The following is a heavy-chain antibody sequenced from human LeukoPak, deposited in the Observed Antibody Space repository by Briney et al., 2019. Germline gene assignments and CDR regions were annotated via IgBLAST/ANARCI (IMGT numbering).Heavy chain of an antibody. CDR1: GFTFSSYG. Sequence: GGSLRLSCAASGFTFSSYGMHWVRQAPGKGLEWVSGISGSGGTTYYADSVKGRFTISRDNSKNTLYLQMNSLRAEDTAVYYCARERYGSGSYYNVDNWFDPWGQGTLVTVSS. D-gene: IGHD3-10*01. J-gene: IGHJ5*02. V-gene: IGHV3-23*01. CDR3: ARERYGSGSYYNVDNWFDP. CDR2: ISGSGGTT.